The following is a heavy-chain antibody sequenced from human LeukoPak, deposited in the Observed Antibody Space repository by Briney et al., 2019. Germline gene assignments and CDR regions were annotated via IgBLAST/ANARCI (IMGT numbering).Heavy chain of an antibody. CDR2: FDPEDGET. J-gene: IGHJ4*02. D-gene: IGHD2-2*01. V-gene: IGHV1-24*01. CDR3: ATGEYCSSTSCWNY. Sequence: ASVKVSCKVSGYTLTELSMHWVRQAPGKGLEWMGGFDPEDGETIYAQKFQGRVTMTEDTSTDTAYMELSSLRSEDTAVYYCATGEYCSSTSCWNYWGQGTLVTVSS. CDR1: GYTLTELS.